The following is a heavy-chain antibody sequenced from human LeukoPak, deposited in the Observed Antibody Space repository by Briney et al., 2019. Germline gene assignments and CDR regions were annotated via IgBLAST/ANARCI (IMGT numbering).Heavy chain of an antibody. CDR3: ARDLSGGIVVVNDAFDI. V-gene: IGHV3-21*01. CDR1: GFTFSSYS. J-gene: IGHJ3*02. Sequence: GGSLRLSCAASGFTFSSYSMNWVRQAPGKGLEWVSSISSSSSYIYYADSVKGRFTISRDNAKNSLYLQMNSLRAEDTAVYYCARDLSGGIVVVNDAFDIWGQGTMVTVSS. CDR2: ISSSSSYI. D-gene: IGHD3-22*01.